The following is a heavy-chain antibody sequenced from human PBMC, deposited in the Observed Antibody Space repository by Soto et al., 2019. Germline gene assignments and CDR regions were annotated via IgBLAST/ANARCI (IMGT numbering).Heavy chain of an antibody. V-gene: IGHV3-30*18. J-gene: IGHJ6*02. CDR2: ISYDGSNK. CDR1: GFTFSSHG. D-gene: IGHD3-10*01. CDR3: AKDVYYGSGVDYYYGMDV. Sequence: QVQLVESGGGVVQPGRSLRLSCAASGFTFSSHGMHWVRQAPGKGLEWVAVISYDGSNKYYADSVKGRFTISRDNSKNTLYLQMNSLRAEDTAVYYCAKDVYYGSGVDYYYGMDVWGQGTTVTVSS.